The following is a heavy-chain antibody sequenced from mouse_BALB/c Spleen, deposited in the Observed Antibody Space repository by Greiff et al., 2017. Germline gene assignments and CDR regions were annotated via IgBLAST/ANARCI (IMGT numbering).Heavy chain of an antibody. V-gene: IGHV14-3*02. J-gene: IGHJ2*01. CDR3: AREVVYYGSSYFDY. Sequence: VQLKESGAELVKPGASVKLSCTASGFNIKDTYMHWVKQRPEQGLEWIGRIDPANGNTKYDPKFQGKATITADTSSNTAYLQLSSLTSEDTAVYYCAREVVYYGSSYFDYWGQGTTLTVSS. CDR2: IDPANGNT. D-gene: IGHD1-1*01. CDR1: GFNIKDTY.